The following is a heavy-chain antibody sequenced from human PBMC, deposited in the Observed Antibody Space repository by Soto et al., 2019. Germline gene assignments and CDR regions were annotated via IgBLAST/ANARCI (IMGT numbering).Heavy chain of an antibody. CDR2: ISTSDTSI. CDR1: GFTFSSYE. Sequence: GGSLRLSCAASGFTFSSYEMNWVRQAPGKGLEWVSYISTSDTSIYYADSVRGRFTISRDNAKNSLYLQMNSLRAEDTAVYYCAGGVGVSTCWYFSYWGRGALVTVSS. V-gene: IGHV3-48*03. CDR3: AGGVGVSTCWYFSY. J-gene: IGHJ4*02. D-gene: IGHD2-15*01.